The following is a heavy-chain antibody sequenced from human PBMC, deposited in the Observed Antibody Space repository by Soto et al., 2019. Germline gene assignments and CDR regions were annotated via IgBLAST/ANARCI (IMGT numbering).Heavy chain of an antibody. D-gene: IGHD3-10*01. Sequence: ASVKVSFKASGYTFTSYDINWVRQATGQGLEWMGWMNPNSGNTGYAQKFQGRVTMTRNTSISTAYMELSSLRSEDTAVYYCARGLWFGELWDPWGQGTLVTVPQ. J-gene: IGHJ5*02. V-gene: IGHV1-8*01. CDR1: GYTFTSYD. CDR3: ARGLWFGELWDP. CDR2: MNPNSGNT.